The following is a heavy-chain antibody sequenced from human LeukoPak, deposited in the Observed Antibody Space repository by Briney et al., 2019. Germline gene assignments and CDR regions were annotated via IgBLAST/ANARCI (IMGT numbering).Heavy chain of an antibody. V-gene: IGHV1-2*02. CDR2: INPNSGGT. D-gene: IGHD3-16*01. CDR3: ARENPRGGAQDY. Sequence: ASVKVSCKASGYTFTGYYMHWVRQAPGQGLEWMGWINPNSGGTNYAQKFQGRVTMTRDTSISTAYMELSRLRSDDTAVYYCARENPRGGAQDYWGQGTLVTVSS. CDR1: GYTFTGYY. J-gene: IGHJ4*02.